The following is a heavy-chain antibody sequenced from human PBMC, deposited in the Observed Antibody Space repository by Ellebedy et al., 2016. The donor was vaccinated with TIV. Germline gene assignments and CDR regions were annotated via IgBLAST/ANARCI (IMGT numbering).Heavy chain of an antibody. Sequence: ASVKVSXXASGYTFTYYGISWVRQAPGQGLEWMGWISANYGNTNYAPKLQGRVTMTTDTSTSTAYMELRSLRSDDTSVYYCARDGDIVAGVDGAPFDYWGQGTLVTVSS. CDR2: ISANYGNT. D-gene: IGHD2-15*01. CDR3: ARDGDIVAGVDGAPFDY. J-gene: IGHJ4*02. CDR1: GYTFTYYG. V-gene: IGHV1-18*01.